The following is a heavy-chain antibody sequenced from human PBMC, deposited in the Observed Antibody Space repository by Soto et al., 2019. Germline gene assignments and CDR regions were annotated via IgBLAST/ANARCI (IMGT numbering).Heavy chain of an antibody. CDR2: ISGSGGST. D-gene: IGHD3-22*01. CDR1: GFTFSNYA. CDR3: AKVPSSPSTMIVVVIGEYDY. Sequence: EVQLLESGGGLVQPGGSLRLSCAASGFTFSNYAMSWVRQAPGKGLEWVSAISGSGGSTYYADSVKGRFTISRHNSKNTLYLQMNSLRAEDTAVYYCAKVPSSPSTMIVVVIGEYDYWGQGTLVTVSS. J-gene: IGHJ4*02. V-gene: IGHV3-23*01.